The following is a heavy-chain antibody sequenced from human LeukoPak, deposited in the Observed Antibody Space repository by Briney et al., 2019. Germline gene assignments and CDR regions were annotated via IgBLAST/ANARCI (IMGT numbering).Heavy chain of an antibody. J-gene: IGHJ3*02. V-gene: IGHV3-9*01. CDR1: GLTFDDYA. CDR2: ISWNSGSI. CDR3: AKGYYDTDTSAFDI. Sequence: PGGSLRLSCAASGLTFDDYAMHWVRQAPGKGLEWVSGISWNSGSIGYADSVKGRFTISRDNAKNSLYLQMNSLRAEDTALYYCAKGYYDTDTSAFDIWGQGTMVTVSS. D-gene: IGHD3-22*01.